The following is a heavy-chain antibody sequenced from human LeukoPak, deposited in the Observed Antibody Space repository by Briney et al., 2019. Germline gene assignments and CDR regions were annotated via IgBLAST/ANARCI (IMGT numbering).Heavy chain of an antibody. CDR2: LWSDGSNK. Sequence: GGSLRLSCAASGFIFSTYTMNWVRQAPGKGLEWVAVLWSDGSNKYYADSVKGRFTISRDNSKNTLYLQMNSLRAEDTAVFYCARDNFGFDYWGQGTLVTVSS. D-gene: IGHD1-20*01. J-gene: IGHJ4*02. CDR1: GFIFSTYT. CDR3: ARDNFGFDY. V-gene: IGHV3-33*08.